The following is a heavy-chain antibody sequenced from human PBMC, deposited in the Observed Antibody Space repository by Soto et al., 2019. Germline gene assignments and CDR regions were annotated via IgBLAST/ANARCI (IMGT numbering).Heavy chain of an antibody. CDR2: IQSGGPT. J-gene: IGHJ6*04. Sequence: EVHLVESGGGLVQPGGSLRLSCAASGFTVSSKYMSWVRQAPGKGLEWVSLIQSGGPTYYADSVKGRFTISRGTSENTLHLQMDRLRAEDKAGCYCARDEVLCYGGRCYGVPLDGWGKGTTVTVSS. V-gene: IGHV3-66*01. CDR1: GFTVSSKY. CDR3: ARDEVLCYGGRCYGVPLDG. D-gene: IGHD2-15*01.